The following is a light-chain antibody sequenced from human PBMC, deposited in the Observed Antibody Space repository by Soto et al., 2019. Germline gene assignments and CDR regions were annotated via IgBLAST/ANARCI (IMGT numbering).Light chain of an antibody. CDR1: QGISTW. V-gene: IGKV1-12*02. Sequence: DIQMTQSPSSVPASVGDRVTITCRASQGISTWVAWYQKRPGRTPKLLISGASSLQSGVPSRFSGSGSGTYFTLTITSLQPEDFATYYCQQTDSFPLTFGGGTKVDIK. J-gene: IGKJ4*01. CDR3: QQTDSFPLT. CDR2: GAS.